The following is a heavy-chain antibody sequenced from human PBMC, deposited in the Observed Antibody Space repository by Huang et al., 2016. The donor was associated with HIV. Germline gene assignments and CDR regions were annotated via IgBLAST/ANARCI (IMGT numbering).Heavy chain of an antibody. CDR2: ISYDGSNK. J-gene: IGHJ6*02. D-gene: IGHD2-2*02. V-gene: IGHV3-30*18. CDR3: AKDLEDQLLYLTYYYYYYGMDV. Sequence: QVQLVESGGGVVQPGRSLSLSCAASGFTFSSYGMHGVRQATGKGLGWVAVISYDGSNKYYAYSVKGRVTISRDNCKNTLYLQMNSLRAEDTAVYYCAKDLEDQLLYLTYYYYYYGMDVWGQGTTVTVSS. CDR1: GFTFSSYG.